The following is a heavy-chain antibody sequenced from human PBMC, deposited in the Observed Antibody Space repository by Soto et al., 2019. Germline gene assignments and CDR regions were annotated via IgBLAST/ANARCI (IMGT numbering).Heavy chain of an antibody. D-gene: IGHD3-3*01. J-gene: IGHJ5*02. CDR1: GGSISSYY. V-gene: IGHV4-59*01. Sequence: PSETLCLTCTVSGGSISSYYWSWIRQPPGKGLEWIGYIYYSGSTNYNPSLKSRVTISVDTSKNQFSLKLSSVTAADTAVYYCARVLFGRGNWFDPCVQGTLFTVSS. CDR3: ARVLFGRGNWFDP. CDR2: IYYSGST.